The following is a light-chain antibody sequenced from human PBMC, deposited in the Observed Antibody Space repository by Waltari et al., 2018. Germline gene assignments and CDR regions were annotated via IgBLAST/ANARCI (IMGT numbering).Light chain of an antibody. Sequence: QSALTQPRSVSGSPGPSVTLSCTGTSSDIGGYKYVSRDQQPPGQAPKPVIYDVDKRPAGVPDRFSGSKAGNTASLTISGLQTDDDADYYCCSYAGRYTSVFGRGTRVTVL. CDR2: DVD. J-gene: IGLJ2*01. CDR1: SSDIGGYKY. CDR3: CSYAGRYTSV. V-gene: IGLV2-11*01.